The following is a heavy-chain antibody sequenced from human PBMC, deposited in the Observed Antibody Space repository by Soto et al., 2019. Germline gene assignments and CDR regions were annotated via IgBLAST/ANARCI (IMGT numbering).Heavy chain of an antibody. D-gene: IGHD3-9*01. V-gene: IGHV1-18*04. J-gene: IGHJ5*02. CDR2: ISAYNGNT. Sequence: ASVKVSCKASGYTFTSYGISWVRQAPGQGLEWMGWISAYNGNTNYAQKLQGRVTMTTDTSTSTAYMEPRSLRSDDTAVYYCARDGSHYDILTGYPNWFDPWGQGTLVTVSS. CDR1: GYTFTSYG. CDR3: ARDGSHYDILTGYPNWFDP.